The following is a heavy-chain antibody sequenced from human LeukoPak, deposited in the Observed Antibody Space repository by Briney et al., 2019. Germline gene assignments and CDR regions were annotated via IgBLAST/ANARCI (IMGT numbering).Heavy chain of an antibody. CDR2: IYHSGST. CDR1: GGSISSGGYY. D-gene: IGHD2-15*01. Sequence: SQTLSLTCTVSGGSISSGGYYWSRIRQPPGKGLEWIGYIYHSGSTYYNPSLKSRVTISVDRSKNQFSLKLSSVTAADTAVYYCARSVAVGAAFDYWGQGTLVTVSS. CDR3: ARSVAVGAAFDY. J-gene: IGHJ4*02. V-gene: IGHV4-30-2*01.